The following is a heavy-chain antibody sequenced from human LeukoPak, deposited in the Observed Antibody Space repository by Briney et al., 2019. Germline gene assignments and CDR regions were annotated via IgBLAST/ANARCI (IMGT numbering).Heavy chain of an antibody. J-gene: IGHJ6*02. V-gene: IGHV3-7*03. CDR3: ARGGGLDV. D-gene: IGHD3-16*01. Sequence: GGSLRLSCAASGFTSSSYWMNWARQAPGKGLEWVASVNHNGNVNYYVDSVKGRFTISRDNAKNSLYLQMSNLRAEDTAVYFCARGGGLDVWGQGATVTVSS. CDR2: VNHNGNVN. CDR1: GFTSSSYW.